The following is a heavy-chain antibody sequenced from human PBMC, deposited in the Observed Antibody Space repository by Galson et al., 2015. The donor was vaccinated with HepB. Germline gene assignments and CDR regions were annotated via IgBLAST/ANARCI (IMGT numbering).Heavy chain of an antibody. CDR3: VMTAGNGWHPPS. CDR2: ISGSGNNT. J-gene: IGHJ4*02. V-gene: IGHV3-23*01. CDR1: GFTFNLYA. Sequence: SLRLSCAATGFTFNLYAMAWVRQAPGKGLEWVSEISGSGNNTNYADSVRGRFIISRDNSKKTLYLEMKNLRAGDTALYYCVMTAGNGWHPPSWGQGTLVSVSS. D-gene: IGHD6-19*01.